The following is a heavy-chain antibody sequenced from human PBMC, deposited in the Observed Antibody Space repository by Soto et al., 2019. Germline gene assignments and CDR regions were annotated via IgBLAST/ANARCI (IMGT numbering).Heavy chain of an antibody. CDR3: SGETKSYFYGMDV. CDR1: GLTFSSSA. CDR2: ISYDRSNK. V-gene: IGHV3-30*03. Sequence: QVQLVESGGGVVQPGRSLRLSCAASGLTFSSSAMHWVRQAPGKGLEWVALISYDRSNKYYVDSVKGRFTISRDNSKNTLDLQMNSLREEDTAVYYCSGETKSYFYGMDVWGQGTTVTVSS. J-gene: IGHJ6*02.